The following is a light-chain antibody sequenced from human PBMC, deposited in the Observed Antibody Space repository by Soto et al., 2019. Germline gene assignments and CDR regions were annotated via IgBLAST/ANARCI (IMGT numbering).Light chain of an antibody. CDR1: SSDVGGYKY. CDR3: SSHAGRNTGV. Sequence: QSALTQPPSASGSPGQSVTISCTGTSSDVGGYKYVSWYQQHPGKAPKLLIYEVSQRPSGVPDRFSGSKSGNTASLTVSGLQAEDDADYYCSSHAGRNTGVFGGGTKLTVL. J-gene: IGLJ3*02. CDR2: EVS. V-gene: IGLV2-8*01.